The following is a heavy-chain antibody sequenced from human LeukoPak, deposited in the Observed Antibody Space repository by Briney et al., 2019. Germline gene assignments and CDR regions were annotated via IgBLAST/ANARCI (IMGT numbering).Heavy chain of an antibody. J-gene: IGHJ6*03. Sequence: GGSLRLSCAASGFTFSSYWMSWVRQAPGKGLEWVANIKQDGSEKYYVDSVKGRFTISRDNAKNSLYLQMNSLRAEDTAVYYCAKVLGYYDFWSGYYYYYYMDVWGKGTTVTVSS. CDR2: IKQDGSEK. CDR1: GFTFSSYW. D-gene: IGHD3-3*01. V-gene: IGHV3-7*01. CDR3: AKVLGYYDFWSGYYYYYYMDV.